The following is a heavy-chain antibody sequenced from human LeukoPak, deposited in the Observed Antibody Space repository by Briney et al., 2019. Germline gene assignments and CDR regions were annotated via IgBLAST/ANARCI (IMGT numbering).Heavy chain of an antibody. V-gene: IGHV4-39*07. CDR3: ARGGLWGGGYNF. J-gene: IGHJ4*02. Sequence: PSETLSLTCTVSGGPISSSNYYWGWIRQPPGKGLEWIGEISHNGSTNYNPSLKSRVTISIDTSKNQFSLKLTSVTAADTAVYYCARGGLWGGGYNFWGQGTLVTVSS. D-gene: IGHD5-12*01. CDR2: ISHNGST. CDR1: GGPISSSNYY.